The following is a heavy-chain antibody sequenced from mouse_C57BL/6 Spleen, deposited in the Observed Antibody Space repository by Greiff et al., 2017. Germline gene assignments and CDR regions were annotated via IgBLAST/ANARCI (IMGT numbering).Heavy chain of an antibody. J-gene: IGHJ1*03. D-gene: IGHD1-1*01. V-gene: IGHV1-15*01. CDR1: GYTFTDYE. CDR2: IDPETGGT. Sequence: VQLQQSGAELVRPGASVTLSCKASGYTFTDYEMHWVKQTPVHGLAWIGAIDPETGGTAYNQKFKGKAILTADKSSSTAYMELRSLTSEDSAVYYCTRDTTVVRWYFDVWGTGTTVTVSS. CDR3: TRDTTVVRWYFDV.